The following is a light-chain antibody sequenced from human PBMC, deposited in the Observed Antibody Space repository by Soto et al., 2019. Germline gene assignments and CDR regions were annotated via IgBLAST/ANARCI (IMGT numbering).Light chain of an antibody. V-gene: IGKV3-20*01. CDR1: ENVGRNY. J-gene: IGKJ4*01. CDR2: DAS. Sequence: EIVLTQSPGTLSLSPGERATLSCRASENVGRNYLAWFQQRPGQAPRLLIYDASTRATGIPDRFSGSGSGTDFTLTISRLEPEDFAVYFCHQYAKSPLVFGGGTKVDI. CDR3: HQYAKSPLV.